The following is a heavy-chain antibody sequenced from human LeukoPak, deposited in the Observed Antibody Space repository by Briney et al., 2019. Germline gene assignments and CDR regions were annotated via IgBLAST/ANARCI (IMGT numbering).Heavy chain of an antibody. CDR1: RFIHSNYV. Sequence: GGSLTQSCAATRFIHSNYVIRCPGPAPGKGLEWVSAISGSGGSTYYADSVKGRFTISRDNSKNTLYLQMNSLRAEDTAVYYCTKGTIWLPFDYWGQGTLVTVSS. J-gene: IGHJ4*02. D-gene: IGHD5-18*01. V-gene: IGHV3-23*01. CDR3: TKGTIWLPFDY. CDR2: ISGSGGST.